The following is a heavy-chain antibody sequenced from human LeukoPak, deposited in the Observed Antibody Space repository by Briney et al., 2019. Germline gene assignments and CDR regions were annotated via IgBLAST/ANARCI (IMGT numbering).Heavy chain of an antibody. CDR2: INHSGST. CDR3: ARGRHIVATI. CDR1: GGSFSGYY. J-gene: IGHJ4*02. Sequence: SETLSLTCAVYGGSFSGYYWSWIRQPPGKGLEWIGEINHSGSTNYNPSLKGRVTISVDTSKNQFSLKLSSVTAADTAVYYCARGRHIVATIWGQGTLVTVSS. V-gene: IGHV4-34*01. D-gene: IGHD5-12*01.